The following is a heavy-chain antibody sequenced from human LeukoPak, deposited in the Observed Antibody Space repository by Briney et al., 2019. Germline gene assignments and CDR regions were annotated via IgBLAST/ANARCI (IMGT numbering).Heavy chain of an antibody. D-gene: IGHD3-3*01. CDR3: ARVLSGITPDY. J-gene: IGHJ4*02. V-gene: IGHV1-18*01. Sequence: QKFQGRVTMTADTSTNTVYMEVRSLRSDDTAVYYCARVLSGITPDYWGQGTLVTVSS.